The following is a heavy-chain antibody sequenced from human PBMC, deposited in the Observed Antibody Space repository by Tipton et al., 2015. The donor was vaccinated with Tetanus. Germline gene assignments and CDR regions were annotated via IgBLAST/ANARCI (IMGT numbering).Heavy chain of an antibody. Sequence: SLRLSCAASGFTFRSYWMHWVRQVPGKGLVWISRINSDGSKTTYADSVKGRFTISIDNAKNTLHLHMDSLRADDTAVYYCVRDRYGDNYYVPAHWFDPWGHGTLVTVSS. CDR2: INSDGSKT. J-gene: IGHJ5*02. CDR1: GFTFRSYW. D-gene: IGHD3-10*02. V-gene: IGHV3-74*03. CDR3: VRDRYGDNYYVPAHWFDP.